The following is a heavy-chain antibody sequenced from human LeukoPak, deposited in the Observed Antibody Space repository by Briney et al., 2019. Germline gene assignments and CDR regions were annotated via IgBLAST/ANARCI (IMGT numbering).Heavy chain of an antibody. CDR3: AREGITGTTVVY. CDR2: INPSGGST. Sequence: ASVKVSCKASGYTFTSYYMHWVRQAPGQELEWMGIINPSGGSTSYAQKFQGRVTMTRGTSTSTVYMELSSLRSEDTAVYYCAREGITGTTVVYWGQGTLVTVSS. J-gene: IGHJ4*02. CDR1: GYTFTSYY. D-gene: IGHD1-20*01. V-gene: IGHV1-46*01.